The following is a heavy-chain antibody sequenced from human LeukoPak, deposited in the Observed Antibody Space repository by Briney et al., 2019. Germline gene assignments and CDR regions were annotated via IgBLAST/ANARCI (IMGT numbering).Heavy chain of an antibody. Sequence: PGGSLRLSCAASGFTFSSYSMNWVRQAPGKGLEWVSYISSSSSTIYYADSVKGRFTISRDNAKNLLYLQMNSLRAEDTAVYYCAKALYGYSYGYVLSAFDIWGQGTMVTVSS. CDR2: ISSSSSTI. J-gene: IGHJ3*02. V-gene: IGHV3-48*04. D-gene: IGHD5-18*01. CDR1: GFTFSSYS. CDR3: AKALYGYSYGYVLSAFDI.